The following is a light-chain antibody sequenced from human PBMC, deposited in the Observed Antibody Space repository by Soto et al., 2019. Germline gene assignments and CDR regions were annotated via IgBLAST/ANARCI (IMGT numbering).Light chain of an antibody. J-gene: IGLJ2*01. V-gene: IGLV4-69*01. CDR3: QTWGTAIRVV. CDR1: SGHSNYA. CDR2: VNSDGSH. Sequence: QPVLTQSPSASASLGASVKLTCTLSSGHSNYAIAWHQQQPQRGPRYLMKVNSDGSHTRGDGIPDRFSGSSSGAARYLTISSLQSEDEADYYCQTWGTAIRVVFGGGTKLTVL.